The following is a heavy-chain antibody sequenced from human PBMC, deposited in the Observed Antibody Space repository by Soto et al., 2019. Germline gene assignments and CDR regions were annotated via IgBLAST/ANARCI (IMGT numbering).Heavy chain of an antibody. D-gene: IGHD2-15*01. V-gene: IGHV1-24*01. CDR2: FDPEDGET. CDR1: GYTLTELS. J-gene: IGHJ5*02. Sequence: ASVKVSCKVSGYTLTELSMHWVRQAPGKGLEWMGGFDPEDGETIYAQKFQGRVTMTEDTSTDTAYMELSSLRSEDTAVYYCATRLGYCSGGSCYPSSWGQGTLVTVSS. CDR3: ATRLGYCSGGSCYPSS.